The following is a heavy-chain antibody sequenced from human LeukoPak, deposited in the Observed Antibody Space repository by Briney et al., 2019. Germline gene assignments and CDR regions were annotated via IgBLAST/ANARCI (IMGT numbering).Heavy chain of an antibody. CDR1: GFTVSSNY. CDR3: ARDLGSSGWYQRGLDY. J-gene: IGHJ4*02. V-gene: IGHV3-66*01. Sequence: GGSLRLSCAASGFTVSSNYMSWVRQAPGKGLEWVSVIYSGGSTYYADSVKGRFTISRDNSKNTLYLQMNSLRAEDTAVYYCARDLGSSGWYQRGLDYWGQGTLVTVSS. CDR2: IYSGGST. D-gene: IGHD6-19*01.